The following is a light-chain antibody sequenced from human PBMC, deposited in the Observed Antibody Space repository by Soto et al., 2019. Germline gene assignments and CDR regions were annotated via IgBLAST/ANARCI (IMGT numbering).Light chain of an antibody. CDR1: QSVSSNY. Sequence: DIVLTQSPGTLSLSPGERATLSCRASQSVSSNYLAWYQQKPGQAPRLLIYGASSGATGIPDRFSGSGSGTDFTLTISRLEPEDFAVYYCQQYGSSPFTFGPGTTVDMK. J-gene: IGKJ3*01. CDR3: QQYGSSPFT. V-gene: IGKV3-20*01. CDR2: GAS.